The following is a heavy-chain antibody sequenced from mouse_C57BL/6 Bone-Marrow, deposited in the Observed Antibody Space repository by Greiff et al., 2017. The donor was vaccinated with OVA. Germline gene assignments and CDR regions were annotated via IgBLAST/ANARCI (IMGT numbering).Heavy chain of an antibody. D-gene: IGHD1-1*01. CDR2: IYPRSGNT. CDR1: GYTFTSYG. Sequence: VKLQESGAELARPGASVKLSCKASGYTFTSYGISWVKQRTGQGLEWIGEIYPRSGNTYYNEKFKGKATLTADKSSSTAYMELRSLTSEDSAVYFCARSRSSSFAYWGQGTLVTVSA. V-gene: IGHV1-81*01. CDR3: ARSRSSSFAY. J-gene: IGHJ3*01.